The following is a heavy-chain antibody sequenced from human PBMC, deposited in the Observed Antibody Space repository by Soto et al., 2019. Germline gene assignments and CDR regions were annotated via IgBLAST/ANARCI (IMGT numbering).Heavy chain of an antibody. CDR3: ARNAYYYDSSGYLLYCFGY. CDR2: IIPIFGTA. D-gene: IGHD3-22*01. J-gene: IGHJ4*02. CDR1: GGTFSSYA. Sequence: SVKVSCKASGGTFSSYAISWVRQAPGQGLEWMGGIIPIFGTANYAQKCQGRVTITADESTSTAYMELSSLRSEDTAVYYCARNAYYYDSSGYLLYCFGYWGQGTLVTVSS. V-gene: IGHV1-69*13.